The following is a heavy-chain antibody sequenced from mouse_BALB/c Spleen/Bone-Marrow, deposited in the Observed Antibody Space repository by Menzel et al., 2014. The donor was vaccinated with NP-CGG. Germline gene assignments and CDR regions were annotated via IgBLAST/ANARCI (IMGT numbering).Heavy chain of an antibody. J-gene: IGHJ2*02. V-gene: IGHV6-6*02. D-gene: IGHD1-2*01. CDR1: GFTFSNYW. CDR2: IRLKSNNYAT. Sequence: EVKLMESGGGLVQPGGSMKLSCVASGFTFSNYWMNWVRQSPEKGLEWVAEIRLKSNNYATQYAESVKGRFTISRDDSKNSVYLQMNNLRAEGTGIYYCTRVLRLLDYWGQGASLTVSS. CDR3: TRVLRLLDY.